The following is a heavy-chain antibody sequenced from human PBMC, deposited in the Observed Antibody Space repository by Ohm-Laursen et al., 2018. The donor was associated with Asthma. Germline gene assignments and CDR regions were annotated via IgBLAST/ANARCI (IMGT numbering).Heavy chain of an antibody. V-gene: IGHV3-9*01. Sequence: SLRLSCAASGFTFDDFAMHWVRQAPGKGLEWVSRISWNSGSIAYAASVKGRFTISRDNSKNSLYLQMNSLIPEDTALYYCAKGSPSKGDTFEIWGQGTMVTVSS. CDR2: ISWNSGSI. CDR1: GFTFDDFA. J-gene: IGHJ3*02. CDR3: AKGSPSKGDTFEI.